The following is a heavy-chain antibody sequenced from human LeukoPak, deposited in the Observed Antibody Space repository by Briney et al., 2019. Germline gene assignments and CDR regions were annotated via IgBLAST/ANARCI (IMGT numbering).Heavy chain of an antibody. V-gene: IGHV3-30-3*01. D-gene: IGHD2-8*01. Sequence: PGGSLRLSCAASGFTFNKYSMHWVRQAPGKGLEWVALISYDGTKKYYADSVKGRFTISRDNSKNTLYLQMNSLRAEDTAVYYCARYTTGSPDYWGQGTLVTVSS. CDR3: ARYTTGSPDY. CDR1: GFTFNKYS. J-gene: IGHJ4*02. CDR2: ISYDGTKK.